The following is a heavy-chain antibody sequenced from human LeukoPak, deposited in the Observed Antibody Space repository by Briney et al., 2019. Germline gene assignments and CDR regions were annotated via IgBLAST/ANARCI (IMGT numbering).Heavy chain of an antibody. Sequence: SETLSLTCAVYGGSFSGYYWSWIRQPPGKGLEWIGEINHSGSTNYNPSLKSRVTISVDTSKNQFSLKLSSVTAADTAVYYCATTNAYYYDSSGYYYAPLDYWGQGTLVTVSS. D-gene: IGHD3-22*01. CDR2: INHSGST. CDR3: ATTNAYYYDSSGYYYAPLDY. V-gene: IGHV4-34*01. CDR1: GGSFSGYY. J-gene: IGHJ4*02.